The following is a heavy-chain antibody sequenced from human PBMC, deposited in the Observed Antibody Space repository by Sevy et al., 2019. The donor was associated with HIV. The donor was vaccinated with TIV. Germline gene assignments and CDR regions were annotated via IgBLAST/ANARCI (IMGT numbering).Heavy chain of an antibody. Sequence: GGSLRLSCAAPGFTFSSYGMHWVRQAPGKGLEGVAVISNDGSNKYYADSVKGRFTICRDNSKNTLYLQMNSLRAEDTAVYYCENGVGYWGQGTLVTVSS. D-gene: IGHD2-8*01. CDR3: ENGVGY. CDR2: ISNDGSNK. V-gene: IGHV3-30*18. CDR1: GFTFSSYG. J-gene: IGHJ4*02.